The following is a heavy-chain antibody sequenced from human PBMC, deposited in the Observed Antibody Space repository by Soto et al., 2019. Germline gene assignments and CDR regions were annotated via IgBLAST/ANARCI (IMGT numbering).Heavy chain of an antibody. CDR3: ARTRGCSSTSCYKGPPMENAFDI. J-gene: IGHJ3*02. V-gene: IGHV1-46*03. Sequence: QVQLVQSGAEVKKPGASVKVSCKASGYTFTSYYMHWVRQAPGQGLEWMGIINPSGGSTSYAQKFQGRVTMTRDTSTSTVYMELSSLRSEDTAVYYCARTRGCSSTSCYKGPPMENAFDIWGQGTMVTVSS. CDR2: INPSGGST. CDR1: GYTFTSYY. D-gene: IGHD2-2*02.